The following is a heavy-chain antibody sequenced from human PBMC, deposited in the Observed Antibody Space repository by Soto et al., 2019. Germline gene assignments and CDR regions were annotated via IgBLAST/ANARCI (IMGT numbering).Heavy chain of an antibody. Sequence: PGGSLRLSCAASGFSITTYSMNWVRQAPGKGLEWVSYISSSSSTIYYADSVKGRFTISRDNAKNSLYLQMNSLRAEDTAVYYCATSLDVWGQGTTVTVSS. J-gene: IGHJ6*02. CDR3: ATSLDV. V-gene: IGHV3-48*01. CDR1: GFSITTYS. CDR2: ISSSSSTI.